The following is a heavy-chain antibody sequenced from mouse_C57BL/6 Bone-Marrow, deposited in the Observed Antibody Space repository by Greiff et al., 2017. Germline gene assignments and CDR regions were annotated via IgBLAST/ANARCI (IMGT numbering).Heavy chain of an antibody. CDR1: GYTFTSYW. Sequence: QVQLQQSGAELVRPGSSVKLSCKASGYTFTSYWMHWVKQRPIQGLEWIGNIDPSDSETHYNQKFKDKATLTVDKSSSTAYMQLSSLTSEDSAVYDCAFYYDYGRYYFDYWGQGTTLTVSS. CDR3: AFYYDYGRYYFDY. D-gene: IGHD2-4*01. J-gene: IGHJ2*01. CDR2: IDPSDSET. V-gene: IGHV1-52*01.